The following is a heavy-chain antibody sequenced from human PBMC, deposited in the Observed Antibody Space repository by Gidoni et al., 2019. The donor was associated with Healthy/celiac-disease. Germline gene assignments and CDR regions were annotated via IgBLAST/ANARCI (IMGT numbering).Heavy chain of an antibody. CDR3: AGSVAAPYYFDY. D-gene: IGHD6-19*01. J-gene: IGHJ4*02. V-gene: IGHV4-39*07. Sequence: LQLQESGPGLVKPSETLSLTCTVSGGSISSSSYYWGWIRQPPGKGLEWIGSIYYSGSTYYNPSLKSRVTISVDTSKNQFSLKLSSVTAADTAVYYCAGSVAAPYYFDYWGQGTLVTVSS. CDR2: IYYSGST. CDR1: GGSISSSSYY.